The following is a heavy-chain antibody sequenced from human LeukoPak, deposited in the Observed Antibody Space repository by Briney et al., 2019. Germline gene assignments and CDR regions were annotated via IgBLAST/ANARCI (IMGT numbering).Heavy chain of an antibody. CDR1: GFTFSSYG. CDR2: ISSSSSTI. CDR3: ARGIAAAGTPFDY. V-gene: IGHV3-48*01. D-gene: IGHD6-13*01. J-gene: IGHJ4*02. Sequence: PGGSLRLSCAASGFTFSSYGMHWVRQAPGKGLEWVSYISSSSSTIYYADSVKGRFTISRDNAKNSLYLQMNSLRAEDTAVYYCARGIAAAGTPFDYWGQGTLVTVSS.